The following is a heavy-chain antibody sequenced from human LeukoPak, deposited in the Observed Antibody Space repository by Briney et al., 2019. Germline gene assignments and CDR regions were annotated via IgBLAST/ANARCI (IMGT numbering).Heavy chain of an antibody. J-gene: IGHJ6*03. V-gene: IGHV3-23*01. CDR1: GFSFSSHG. CDR3: ARGYSSGWYPNYMDV. D-gene: IGHD6-19*01. CDR2: IIGGAGGT. Sequence: GGSLRLSCAASGFSFSSHGMSWVRQAPGKGLEWVSGIIGGAGGTYDADSVKGRFTISRDNSKNTLYLHMNSLRAEDTALYYCARGYSSGWYPNYMDVWGKGTTVTVSS.